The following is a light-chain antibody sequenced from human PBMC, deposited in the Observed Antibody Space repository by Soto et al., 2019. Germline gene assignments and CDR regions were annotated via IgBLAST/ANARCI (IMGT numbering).Light chain of an antibody. J-gene: IGLJ3*02. V-gene: IGLV1-44*01. CDR3: ASRDDSLNSQV. CDR1: SSNIGSKT. CDR2: SNN. Sequence: QSALTQPPSASGTPGQRVTISCSGSSSNIGSKTVNWYQQLPGTTPKLLIYSNNQRPSGVPDRFSGSKSGTSASLAIRGHESEDEADYHCASRDDSLNSQVFGRGTKVTVL.